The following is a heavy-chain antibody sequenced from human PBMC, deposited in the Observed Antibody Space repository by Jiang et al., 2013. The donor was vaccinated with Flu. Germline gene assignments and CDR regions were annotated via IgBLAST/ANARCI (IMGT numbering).Heavy chain of an antibody. Sequence: KPSQTLSLTCTVSGGSISSGSYYWSWIRQPAGKGLEWSGRIYTSGSTNYNPSLKSRVTISVDTSKNQFSLKLSSVTAADTAVYYCAREATGRDGYYGMDVWGQGTTVTVSS. CDR2: IYTSGST. CDR1: GGSISSGSYY. D-gene: IGHD1-1*01. J-gene: IGHJ6*02. CDR3: AREATGRDGYYGMDV. V-gene: IGHV4-61*02.